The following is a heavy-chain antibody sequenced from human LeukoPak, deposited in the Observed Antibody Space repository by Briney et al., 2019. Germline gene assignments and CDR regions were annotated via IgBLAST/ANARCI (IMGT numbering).Heavy chain of an antibody. Sequence: GGSLRLSCAASGFTFSSYEMNWVRQAPGKGLEWVSYISSSGSTIYYADSVKGRFTISRDNAKNSLYLQMNSLRAEDTAVYYCARGACSSTSCYGKTFDYWGQGTLVTVSS. CDR2: ISSSGSTI. CDR1: GFTFSSYE. CDR3: ARGACSSTSCYGKTFDY. J-gene: IGHJ4*02. V-gene: IGHV3-48*03. D-gene: IGHD2-2*01.